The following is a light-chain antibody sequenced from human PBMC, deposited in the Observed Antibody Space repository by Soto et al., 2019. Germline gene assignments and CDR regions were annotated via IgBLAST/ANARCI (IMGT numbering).Light chain of an antibody. CDR2: AAS. CDR3: QQHKTYPRT. V-gene: IGKV1-16*01. Sequence: DIQMTQSPSSLSASVGDRVTIFCRASQGVSTDLAWFQQKPGKAPRSLIYAASNLQSGVPSRFPRSGSWTDFTLTINNLQPEDFATYYCQQHKTYPRTFGQGTKVEIK. CDR1: QGVSTD. J-gene: IGKJ1*01.